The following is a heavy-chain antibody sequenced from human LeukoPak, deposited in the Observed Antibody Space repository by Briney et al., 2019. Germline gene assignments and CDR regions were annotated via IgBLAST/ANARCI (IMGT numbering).Heavy chain of an antibody. D-gene: IGHD1-26*01. J-gene: IGHJ4*02. V-gene: IGHV1-18*01. CDR1: GYTFTSYG. CDR2: ISAYNSNT. Sequence: ASVEVSCKASGYTFTSYGISWVRQAPGQGLEWMGWISAYNSNTHYAQKLQGRVTMTTDTSTSTAYMEVRSLRSDDTAVYYCAREVGRGFDYWGQGTLVTVSS. CDR3: AREVGRGFDY.